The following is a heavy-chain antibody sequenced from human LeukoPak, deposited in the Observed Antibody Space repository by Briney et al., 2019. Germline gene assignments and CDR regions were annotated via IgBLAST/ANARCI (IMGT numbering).Heavy chain of an antibody. D-gene: IGHD3-10*01. V-gene: IGHV4-59*01. J-gene: IGHJ4*02. CDR2: IYYSGST. Sequence: PSETLSLTCTVSGGSINSYYWSWIRQPPGKGLEWIGYIYYSGSTNYNPSLKSRVTISVDTSKNQFSLKLSSVTAADTAVYYCAREASSGSYQYYFDYWGQGTLVTVSS. CDR1: GGSINSYY. CDR3: AREASSGSYQYYFDY.